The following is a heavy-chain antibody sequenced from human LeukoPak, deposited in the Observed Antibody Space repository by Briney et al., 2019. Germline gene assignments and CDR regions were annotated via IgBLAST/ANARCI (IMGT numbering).Heavy chain of an antibody. J-gene: IGHJ6*02. Sequence: GGSLRLSCAASGFTFSDYYMSWIRQAPGKGLEWVSYISSSGSTIYYADSVKGRFTISRDNAKNSLYLQMNSLRAEDTAVYYCARAPVSDYYYGMDVWGQGTTVTVSS. CDR1: GFTFSDYY. CDR2: ISSSGSTI. CDR3: ARAPVSDYYYGMDV. D-gene: IGHD2-8*01. V-gene: IGHV3-11*01.